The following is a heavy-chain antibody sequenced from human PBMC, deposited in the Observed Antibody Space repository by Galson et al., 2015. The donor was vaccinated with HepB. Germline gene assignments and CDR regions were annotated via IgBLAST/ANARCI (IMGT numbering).Heavy chain of an antibody. CDR3: ARARYNISPPDY. D-gene: IGHD1-14*01. Sequence: SVKVSCKASGYTFTTYGISWVRQAPGQGLEWMGWISAYNGNTNYALKFQGRFTITTDTSTSTVYMEVRSLRSDDTAVYYCARARYNISPPDYWGQGTLVTVSS. CDR2: ISAYNGNT. V-gene: IGHV1-18*01. J-gene: IGHJ4*02. CDR1: GYTFTTYG.